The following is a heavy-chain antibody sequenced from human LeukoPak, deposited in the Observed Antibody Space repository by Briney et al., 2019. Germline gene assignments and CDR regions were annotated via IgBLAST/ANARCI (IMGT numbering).Heavy chain of an antibody. CDR3: ARHADGAAFGY. CDR2: IYYSGST. V-gene: IGHV4-39*01. CDR1: GGSISSSSYY. Sequence: SETLSLTCSVSGGSISSSSYYWRWIRQPPGKGLEWIGSIYYSGSTYYNPSLKSQVTISVDTSKNRFSLKLTSVTAADTAVYFCARHADGAAFGYWGQGTLVTVSS. J-gene: IGHJ4*02. D-gene: IGHD2-15*01.